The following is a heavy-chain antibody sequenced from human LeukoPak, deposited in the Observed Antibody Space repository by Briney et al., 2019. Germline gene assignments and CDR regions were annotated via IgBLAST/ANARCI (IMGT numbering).Heavy chain of an antibody. CDR2: ISGSGGST. CDR3: ANLAVAGLYYYYGMDV. V-gene: IGHV3-23*01. J-gene: IGHJ6*04. CDR1: GFTFSSYA. D-gene: IGHD6-19*01. Sequence: GGSLRLSCQASGFTFSSYAMSWVRPAAGKGLEWVSAISGSGGSTYYADSVKGRFTISRDNSKNTLYMQMNSLRAEDTAVYYCANLAVAGLYYYYGMDVWGKGTTVTVSS.